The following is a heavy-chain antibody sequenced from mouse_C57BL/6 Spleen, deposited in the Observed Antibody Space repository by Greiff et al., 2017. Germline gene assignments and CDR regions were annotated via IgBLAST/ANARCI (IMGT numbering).Heavy chain of an antibody. J-gene: IGHJ4*01. CDR1: GYTFTSYW. Sequence: QVQLKQPGAELVRPGTSVKLSCKASGYTFTSYWMHWVKQRPGQGLEWIGVIDPSDSYTNYNQKFKGKATVTVDTSSSTAYMQLSSLTSEDSAVYYCARVTTVVRAMDYWGQGTSVTVSS. V-gene: IGHV1-59*01. CDR2: IDPSDSYT. CDR3: ARVTTVVRAMDY. D-gene: IGHD1-1*01.